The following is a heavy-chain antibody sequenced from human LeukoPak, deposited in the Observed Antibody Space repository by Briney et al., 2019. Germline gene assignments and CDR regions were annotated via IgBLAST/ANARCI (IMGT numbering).Heavy chain of an antibody. J-gene: IGHJ4*02. Sequence: GGSLRLSCAASGFTFSSYAMSWVRQAPGKGLEWVSAISGSGGSTYYAASVKGRFTISRDNSKNTLYLQMNSLRAEDTAVYYCAKDDASSWYFFDFWGQGTLVTVSS. CDR1: GFTFSSYA. V-gene: IGHV3-23*01. CDR2: ISGSGGST. D-gene: IGHD6-13*01. CDR3: AKDDASSWYFFDF.